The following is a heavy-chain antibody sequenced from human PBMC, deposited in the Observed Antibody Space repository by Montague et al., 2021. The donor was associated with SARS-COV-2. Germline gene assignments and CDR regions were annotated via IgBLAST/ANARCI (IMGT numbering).Heavy chain of an antibody. CDR1: GDSVSSNIAT. CDR2: TYYRSKRYN. V-gene: IGHV6-1*01. J-gene: IGHJ2*01. CDR3: ARAYCGGDCYFYWYFDL. D-gene: IGHD2-21*02. Sequence: CAISGDSVSSNIATWNWIRQSPSRGLEWLGRTYYRSKRYNDYAVSVKSRVIINPDTSNNRISLQLNSVTPEDTAVYYCARAYCGGDCYFYWYFDLWGRGTLVTASS.